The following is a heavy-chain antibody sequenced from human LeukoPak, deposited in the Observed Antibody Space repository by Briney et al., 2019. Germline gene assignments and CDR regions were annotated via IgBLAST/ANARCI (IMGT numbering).Heavy chain of an antibody. CDR1: GGSISISNYY. CDR3: ARRTSNPVGAIDY. Sequence: SETLCLTCTVSGGSISISNYYWGWIRQPPGRGLEWVGSISYSGTYYNPSLKSRLTISVDTSKNHFSLNLRSVTAADTAVYYCARRTSNPVGAIDYWGQGTLVTVSS. J-gene: IGHJ4*02. V-gene: IGHV4-39*01. D-gene: IGHD1-26*01. CDR2: ISYSGT.